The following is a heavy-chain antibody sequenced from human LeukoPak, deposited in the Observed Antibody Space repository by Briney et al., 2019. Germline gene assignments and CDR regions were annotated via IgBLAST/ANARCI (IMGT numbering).Heavy chain of an antibody. Sequence: SETLSLTCTVSGYSISSGYYWSWIRQPPGKGLEWIGEINHSGSTNYNPSLKSRVTILLHTSKKHFSLNLSSVTAADTAVYYCARWNYDSSGYKYWGQGTLVTVSS. J-gene: IGHJ4*02. D-gene: IGHD3-22*01. CDR3: ARWNYDSSGYKY. CDR1: GYSISSGYY. CDR2: INHSGST. V-gene: IGHV4-38-2*02.